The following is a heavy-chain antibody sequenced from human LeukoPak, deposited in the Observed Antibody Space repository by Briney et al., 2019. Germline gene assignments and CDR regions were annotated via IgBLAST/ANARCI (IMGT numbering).Heavy chain of an antibody. Sequence: ASVKVSCKASGYTFTGYYMHWVRQAPGQGLEWMGWINPNSGGTNYAQKFQGRVTMTSDTSISTAYMELSRLRSDDTAVYYCARDAGSSSWYPTSPAYYYGMDVWGQGTTVTVSS. CDR1: GYTFTGYY. CDR3: ARDAGSSSWYPTSPAYYYGMDV. D-gene: IGHD6-13*01. J-gene: IGHJ6*02. CDR2: INPNSGGT. V-gene: IGHV1-2*02.